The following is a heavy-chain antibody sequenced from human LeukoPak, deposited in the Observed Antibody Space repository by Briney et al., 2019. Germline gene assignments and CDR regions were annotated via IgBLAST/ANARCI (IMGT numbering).Heavy chain of an antibody. CDR1: GFTFSSYA. Sequence: PGGSLRLSCAASGFTFSSYAMSWVRQAPGKGLEWVSAISGSGGSTYYADSVKGRFTISRDNSKNTLYLQMNSLRAEDTAVYYCAKLSRYCSSTSCYGGYNRFDPWGQGTLVTVSS. CDR3: AKLSRYCSSTSCYGGYNRFDP. D-gene: IGHD2-2*01. V-gene: IGHV3-23*01. J-gene: IGHJ5*02. CDR2: ISGSGGST.